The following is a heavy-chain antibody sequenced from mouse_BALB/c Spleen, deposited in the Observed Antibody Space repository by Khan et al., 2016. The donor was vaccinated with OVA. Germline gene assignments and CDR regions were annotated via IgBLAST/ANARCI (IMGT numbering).Heavy chain of an antibody. D-gene: IGHD1-3*01. CDR3: ARDNNYDIYWYFDV. Sequence: EVELVESGGGLVQPGGSLRLSCATSGFTFTDYYMSWVRQSPGKALEWLGFIRNKANGYTTEDSASVKGRFTISRDNSQSILYLQMNTLRAEDSANYYCARDNNYDIYWYFDVWGAGTTVTVSS. CDR1: GFTFTDYY. CDR2: IRNKANGYTT. J-gene: IGHJ1*01. V-gene: IGHV7-3*02.